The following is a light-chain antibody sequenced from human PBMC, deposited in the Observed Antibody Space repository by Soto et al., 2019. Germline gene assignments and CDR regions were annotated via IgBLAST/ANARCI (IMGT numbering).Light chain of an antibody. Sequence: QSVLTQPPSVSATPGQGVTLSCSGGDSNIGSTAVNWYQQVPGTAPKLLIYSSNQRPSGVPDRISGSKSGTSASLAISGLQSGDEADYYCGAWDDDLRVWVFGGGTKLTVL. V-gene: IGLV1-44*01. J-gene: IGLJ2*01. CDR2: SSN. CDR1: DSNIGSTA. CDR3: GAWDDDLRVWV.